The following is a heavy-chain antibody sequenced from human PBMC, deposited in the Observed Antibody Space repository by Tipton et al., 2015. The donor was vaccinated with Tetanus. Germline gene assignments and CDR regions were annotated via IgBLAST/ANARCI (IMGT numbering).Heavy chain of an antibody. V-gene: IGHV3-23*01. Sequence: AASGFTFSSYAMSWVRQAPGKGLEWVSAISGSGGSTYYADSVKGRFTISRDNSKNTLYLQMNSLRAEDTAVYYCAKDKPYYYDSSGYYDAFDIWGQGTMVTVSS. J-gene: IGHJ3*02. CDR1: GFTFSSYA. CDR2: ISGSGGST. D-gene: IGHD3-22*01. CDR3: AKDKPYYYDSSGYYDAFDI.